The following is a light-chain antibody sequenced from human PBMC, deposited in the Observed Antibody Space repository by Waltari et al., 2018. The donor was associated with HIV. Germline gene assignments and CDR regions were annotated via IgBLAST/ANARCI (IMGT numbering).Light chain of an antibody. CDR2: DND. CDR3: GTWDTSLSGGV. CDR1: SPHIGNDS. J-gene: IGLJ3*02. Sequence: QSVLTQPPSVSAAPGQKVTISCSGNSPHIGNDSVSWYQHLPGAAPKLLIYDNDKRPSGIPDRFSGSKSGTSATLGITGLQTGDEADYYCGTWDTSLSGGVFGGGTKLTVL. V-gene: IGLV1-51*01.